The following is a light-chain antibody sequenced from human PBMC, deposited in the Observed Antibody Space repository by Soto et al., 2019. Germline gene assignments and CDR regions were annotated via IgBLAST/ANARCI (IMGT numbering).Light chain of an antibody. J-gene: IGKJ1*01. CDR1: QSVSSNN. CDR3: QQYVGSPRT. V-gene: IGKV3-20*01. CDR2: GAS. Sequence: EIVLTQSPGTLSLSPGERATLSCRASQSVSSNNLAWYQQTPGQAPRLLIYGASSRATCIPDRFSGSGSGTDFTLNISRLEPEDFAVYYCQQYVGSPRTFGQGTKVELK.